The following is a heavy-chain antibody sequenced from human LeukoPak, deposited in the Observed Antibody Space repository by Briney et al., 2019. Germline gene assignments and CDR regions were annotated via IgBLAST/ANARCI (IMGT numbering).Heavy chain of an antibody. V-gene: IGHV4-38-2*02. Sequence: SETLSLTCNVTGYSISSGYYWAWIRQSPGKGLEWIGSIYHSGSTYYNPSLKSRVTMSVDTSKNQFSLKLTSVTAADTAVYYCASGSGSYSHWFDPWGQGILVTVSS. CDR3: ASGSGSYSHWFDP. CDR1: GYSISSGYY. D-gene: IGHD3-10*01. CDR2: IYHSGST. J-gene: IGHJ5*02.